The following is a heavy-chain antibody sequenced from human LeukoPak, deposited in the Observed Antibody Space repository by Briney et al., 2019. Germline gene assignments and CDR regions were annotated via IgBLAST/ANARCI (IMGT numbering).Heavy chain of an antibody. Sequence: PSETLSLTCAVYGGSFSGYYWSWIRQPPGKGLEWIGEINHSGSTNYNPSLKSRVTISVDTSKNQFSLKLSSVTAADTAVYYCARHPAGSGSYYNSLYNWFDPWGQGTLVTVSS. CDR1: GGSFSGYY. D-gene: IGHD3-10*01. J-gene: IGHJ5*02. CDR2: INHSGST. CDR3: ARHPAGSGSYYNSLYNWFDP. V-gene: IGHV4-34*01.